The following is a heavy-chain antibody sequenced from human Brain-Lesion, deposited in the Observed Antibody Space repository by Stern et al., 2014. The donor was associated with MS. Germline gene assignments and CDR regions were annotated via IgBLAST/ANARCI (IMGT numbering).Heavy chain of an antibody. CDR2: ITWNSGTI. D-gene: IGHD3-10*01. J-gene: IGHJ4*02. Sequence: VQLMQSGGGVVQPGRSLRLSCEASGFSFEDHGMHWVRQAPGKGLEGVAGITWNSGTIAYADSVKGRFTISRDDAKNSLYLHMNGLRAEDTALYYCAKDMMDYFGSGTFGSFDHWGQGTLVTVSS. CDR1: GFSFEDHG. V-gene: IGHV3-9*01. CDR3: AKDMMDYFGSGTFGSFDH.